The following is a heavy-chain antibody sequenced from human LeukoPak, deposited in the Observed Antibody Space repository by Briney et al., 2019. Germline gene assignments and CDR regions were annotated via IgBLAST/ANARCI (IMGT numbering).Heavy chain of an antibody. J-gene: IGHJ6*02. CDR1: GGSISSYY. D-gene: IGHD3-10*01. Sequence: SETLSLTCTVSGGSISSYYWSWIRQPAGKGLVWIGRIYTSGSTNYNPSLKSRVTISIDTSKNQFSLKLSSVTAADTAAYFCARHLLRGFYYGMDVWGQGTTVTVSS. CDR3: ARHLLRGFYYGMDV. CDR2: IYTSGST. V-gene: IGHV4-4*07.